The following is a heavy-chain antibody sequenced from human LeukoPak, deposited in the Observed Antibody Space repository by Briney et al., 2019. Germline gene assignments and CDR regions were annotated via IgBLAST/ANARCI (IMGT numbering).Heavy chain of an antibody. J-gene: IGHJ4*02. D-gene: IGHD5-18*01. Sequence: PSETLSLTCTVSGGSISSGDYYWSWIRQPPGKGLEWIGEINHSGSTNYNPSLKSRVTISVDTSKNQFSLKLSSVTAADTAVYYCARGHADTAMETSLDYWGQGTLVTVSS. CDR2: INHSGST. CDR1: GGSISSGDYY. CDR3: ARGHADTAMETSLDY. V-gene: IGHV4-34*01.